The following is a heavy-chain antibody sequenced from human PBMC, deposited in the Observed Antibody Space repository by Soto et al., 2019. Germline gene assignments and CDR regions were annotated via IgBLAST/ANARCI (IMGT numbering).Heavy chain of an antibody. CDR1: GYTFTSYY. D-gene: IGHD2-2*01. Sequence: QVQLVQSGAEVKKPGASVKVSCKASGYTFTSYYMHWVRQAPGQGLEWMGIINPSGGSTSYAQKFQGRVTMTRDTSTSTVYMELSSLRSEDTAVYYCARVPHCSSTSCPPVDVWGQGTTVTVSS. CDR3: ARVPHCSSTSCPPVDV. CDR2: INPSGGST. V-gene: IGHV1-46*01. J-gene: IGHJ6*02.